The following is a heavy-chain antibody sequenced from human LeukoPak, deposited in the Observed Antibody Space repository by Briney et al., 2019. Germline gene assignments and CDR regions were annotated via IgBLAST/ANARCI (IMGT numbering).Heavy chain of an antibody. CDR2: IYYSGST. V-gene: IGHV4-59*01. CDR1: GGSISSYY. D-gene: IGHD5-24*01. J-gene: IGHJ4*02. CDR3: ARGGMATVHFDY. Sequence: NPSETLSLTCTVSGGSISSYYWSWLRQPPGKGLEWIGYIYYSGSTNYNPSLKSRVTISVDTSKNQSSLKLSSVTAADTAVYYCARGGMATVHFDYWGQGTLVTVSS.